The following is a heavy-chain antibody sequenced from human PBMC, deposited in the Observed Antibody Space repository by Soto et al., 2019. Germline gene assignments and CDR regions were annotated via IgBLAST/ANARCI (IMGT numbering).Heavy chain of an antibody. J-gene: IGHJ4*02. V-gene: IGHV3-74*01. CDR1: VFTFSAYW. Sequence: GGSLRLACEVSVFTFSAYWMHWVCQVPGKGLIWVSRISDDGSTTTYADSVKGRFTISRDNAKNTLYLQMNSLRADDTGLYYCTRGPRVSSTGTGAHWGQGTLVTVSS. CDR2: ISDDGSTT. D-gene: IGHD1-1*01. CDR3: TRGPRVSSTGTGAH.